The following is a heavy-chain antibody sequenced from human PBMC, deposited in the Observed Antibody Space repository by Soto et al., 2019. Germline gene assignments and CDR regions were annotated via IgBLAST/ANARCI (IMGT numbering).Heavy chain of an antibody. CDR2: INTYNGDT. CDR3: ARVATTSWYYMDV. D-gene: IGHD1-1*01. J-gene: IGHJ6*03. Sequence: ASVKVSCKASGYTFTSNGISWVRQAPGQGLEWMGWINTYNGDTNYAQKLQGRVTMTTDTSTSTAYMELRSRRSEETAVYYCARVATTSWYYMDVWGKGTTVNVSS. CDR1: GYTFTSNG. V-gene: IGHV1-18*01.